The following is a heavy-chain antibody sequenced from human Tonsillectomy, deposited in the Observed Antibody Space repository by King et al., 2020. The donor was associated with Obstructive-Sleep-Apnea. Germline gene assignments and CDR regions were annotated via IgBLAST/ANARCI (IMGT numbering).Heavy chain of an antibody. CDR3: ARGYCSGGSCVSYNWFDP. J-gene: IGHJ5*02. V-gene: IGHV4-4*07. Sequence: QLQESGPGLVKPSETLSLTCTVSGGSISSYYWSWIRQPAVKGLELIGRIYISGSTNFNPSLKSRVTMSVDTSKNQFSLRLSSVTAADTAVYYRARGYCSGGSCVSYNWFDPWGQGTLVTVSS. CDR2: IYISGST. D-gene: IGHD2-15*01. CDR1: GGSISSYY.